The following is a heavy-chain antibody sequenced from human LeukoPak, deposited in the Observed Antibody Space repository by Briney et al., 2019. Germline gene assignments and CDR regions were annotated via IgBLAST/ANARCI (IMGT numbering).Heavy chain of an antibody. CDR1: GFTFSSYA. CDR2: IWYDGSNK. V-gene: IGHV3-33*06. J-gene: IGHJ4*02. D-gene: IGHD3-10*01. CDR3: AKGDYYGSGSNADY. Sequence: GGSLRLSCAASGFTFSSYAMHWVRQAPGKGLEWVALIWYDGSNKYYADFVKGRFTISRDNSKNTLFLQMSSLRVEDTAMYFCAKGDYYGSGSNADYRGPGTLVSVSS.